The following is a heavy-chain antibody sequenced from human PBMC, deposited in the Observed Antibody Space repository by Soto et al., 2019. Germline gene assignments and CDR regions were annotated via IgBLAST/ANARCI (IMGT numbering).Heavy chain of an antibody. Sequence: QVQLVQSGAEVKKPGASVKVSCKASGYTFTSYAMHWVRQAPGQRLEWMGWINAGNGNTKYSQKFQGRVTITRDTSASTAYVALSSLRSDDTAVYYCARGGSPYWYFDLWGCGTLVPVAS. J-gene: IGHJ2*01. CDR1: GYTFTSYA. CDR2: INAGNGNT. CDR3: ARGGSPYWYFDL. D-gene: IGHD1-26*01. V-gene: IGHV1-3*01.